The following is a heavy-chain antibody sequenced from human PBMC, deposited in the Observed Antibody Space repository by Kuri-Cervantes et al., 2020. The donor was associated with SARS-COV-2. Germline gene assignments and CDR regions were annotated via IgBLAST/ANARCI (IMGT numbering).Heavy chain of an antibody. V-gene: IGHV3-30-3*01. CDR3: ARDNSLSGWYWYFDL. CDR1: GFTFGDYA. D-gene: IGHD6-19*01. Sequence: GESLKISCTASGFTFGDYAMHWVRQAPGKGLEWVAVISYDGSNKYYADSVKGRFTISRDNAKNSLYLQMNSLRAEDTAVYYCARDNSLSGWYWYFDLWGRGTLVTVSS. CDR2: ISYDGSNK. J-gene: IGHJ2*01.